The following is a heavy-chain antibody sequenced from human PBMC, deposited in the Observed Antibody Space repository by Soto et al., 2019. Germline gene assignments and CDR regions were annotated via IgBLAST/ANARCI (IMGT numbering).Heavy chain of an antibody. D-gene: IGHD6-19*01. Sequence: GGSLRLSCAASGFTFSDYYMNWIRQAPGKGLEWVSYISRSSDYTNYADSVKGRFTISRDNAKNSLYLQMGSLRAEDTAVYYCAKNDSSGFRNWGQGTLVTVSS. J-gene: IGHJ4*02. CDR2: ISRSSDYT. CDR1: GFTFSDYY. V-gene: IGHV3-11*06. CDR3: AKNDSSGFRN.